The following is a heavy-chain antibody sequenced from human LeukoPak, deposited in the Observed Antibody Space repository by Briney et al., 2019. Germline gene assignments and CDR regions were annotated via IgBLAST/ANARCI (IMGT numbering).Heavy chain of an antibody. D-gene: IGHD4-17*01. CDR1: GYTFTSYD. V-gene: IGHV1-8*01. CDR2: MNPNSGNT. Sequence: APVKVSCKASGYTFTSYDINWVRQATGQGLEWMGWMNPNSGNTGYAQKFQGRVTMTRNTSISTAYMELSSLRSEDTAVYYCARGGPLYGDPYYYYMDVWGKGTTVTISS. J-gene: IGHJ6*03. CDR3: ARGGPLYGDPYYYYMDV.